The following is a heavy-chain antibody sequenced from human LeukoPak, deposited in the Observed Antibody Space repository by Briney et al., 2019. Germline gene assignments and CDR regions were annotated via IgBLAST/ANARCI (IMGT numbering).Heavy chain of an antibody. CDR2: ISGSGSGGTT. Sequence: GGSLRLSCAASGFTFSSYAMTWVRQAPGKGLEWVSPISGSGSGGTTHYTDSVKGRFTISRDNSKSTLYLQMNSLRADDTALYYCARGATVTNIYDAFDVWGQGTMVTVSS. J-gene: IGHJ3*01. D-gene: IGHD4-17*01. CDR3: ARGATVTNIYDAFDV. CDR1: GFTFSSYA. V-gene: IGHV3-23*01.